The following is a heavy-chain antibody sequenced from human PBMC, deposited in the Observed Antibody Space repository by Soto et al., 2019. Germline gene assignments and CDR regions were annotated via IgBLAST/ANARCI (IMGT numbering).Heavy chain of an antibody. Sequence: XESLRHSCAASAFTFSNSWMHWVRQVSGKGLEWVSRINADGTSTSYADSVKGRFTISRDNAKNTLYLHVNSLRAEDTAVYYCVKVLARGVGVPRFYFDSWGQGALVTVSS. V-gene: IGHV3-74*01. D-gene: IGHD2-2*01. CDR1: AFTFSNSW. J-gene: IGHJ4*02. CDR3: VKVLARGVGVPRFYFDS. CDR2: INADGTST.